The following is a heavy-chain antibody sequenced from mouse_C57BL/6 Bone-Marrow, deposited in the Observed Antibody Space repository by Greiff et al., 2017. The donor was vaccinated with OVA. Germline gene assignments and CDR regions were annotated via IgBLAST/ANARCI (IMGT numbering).Heavy chain of an antibody. CDR2: IYPRSGNT. J-gene: IGHJ4*01. CDR3: ARNSNYVGGYAMDY. Sequence: QLQQSGAELARPGASVKLSCKASGYTFTSYGISWVKQRTGQGLEWIGEIYPRSGNTYYNEKFKGKATLTADKSSSTAYMELRSLTSEDSAVYFCARNSNYVGGYAMDYWGQGTSVTVSS. CDR1: GYTFTSYG. D-gene: IGHD2-5*01. V-gene: IGHV1-81*01.